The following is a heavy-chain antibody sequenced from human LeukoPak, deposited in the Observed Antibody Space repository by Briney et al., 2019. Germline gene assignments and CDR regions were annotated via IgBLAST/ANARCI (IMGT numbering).Heavy chain of an antibody. CDR1: GDSMNSYY. Sequence: SETLSLTCIVSGDSMNSYYWAWIRQPPGKGLEWIGYVFHTGDTNYNPSLKSRVTMSIDTSNNQLSLRLSSVTAADTAVYYCARQPYTFGAYYFDYWGPGTLASVSS. CDR3: ARQPYTFGAYYFDY. J-gene: IGHJ4*02. D-gene: IGHD3-3*01. CDR2: VFHTGDT. V-gene: IGHV4-59*08.